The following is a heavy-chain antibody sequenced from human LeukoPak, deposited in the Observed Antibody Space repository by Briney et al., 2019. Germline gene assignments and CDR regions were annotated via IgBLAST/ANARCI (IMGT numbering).Heavy chain of an antibody. CDR3: ARIEDFWSGYGKDSDC. V-gene: IGHV4-38-2*01. Sequence: PSETLSLTCAVSGYSISSGYYWGWIRQPPGKGLEWIGSIYHSGSTYYNPSLKSRVTISVDTSKNQFSLKLSSVTAADTAVYYCARIEDFWSGYGKDSDCWGQGTLVTVSS. CDR2: IYHSGST. CDR1: GYSISSGYY. J-gene: IGHJ4*02. D-gene: IGHD3-3*01.